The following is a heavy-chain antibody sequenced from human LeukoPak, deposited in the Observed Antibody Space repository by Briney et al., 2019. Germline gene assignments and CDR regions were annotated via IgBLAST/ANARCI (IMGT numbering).Heavy chain of an antibody. CDR3: AKGSLRYCSSTSCYIDY. D-gene: IGHD2-2*02. Sequence: GGSLRLSCAASGSIFDDYAMHWVRQAPGKGLEWVSGISWNSGSIGYADSVKGRFTISRDNAKNSLYLQMNSLRAEDTALYYCAKGSLRYCSSTSCYIDYWGQGTLVTVSS. CDR2: ISWNSGSI. J-gene: IGHJ4*02. V-gene: IGHV3-9*01. CDR1: GSIFDDYA.